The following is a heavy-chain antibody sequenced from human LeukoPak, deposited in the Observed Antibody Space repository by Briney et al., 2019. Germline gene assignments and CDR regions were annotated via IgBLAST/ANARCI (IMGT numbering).Heavy chain of an antibody. CDR2: IYYSGST. CDR3: ARDSYYYDSSGYYYYFDY. D-gene: IGHD3-22*01. Sequence: SETLSLTCTVSGGSISSGSYYLSWIRQPPGKGLEWIGYIYYSGSTNYNPSLKSRVTISVDTSKNQFSLKLSSVTAADTAVYYCARDSYYYDSSGYYYYFDYWGQGTLVTVSS. CDR1: GGSISSGSYY. V-gene: IGHV4-61*01. J-gene: IGHJ4*02.